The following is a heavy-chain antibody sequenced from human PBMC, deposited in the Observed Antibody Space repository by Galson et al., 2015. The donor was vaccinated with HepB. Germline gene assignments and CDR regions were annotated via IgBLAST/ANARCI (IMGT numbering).Heavy chain of an antibody. CDR3: ARAPSPLRNWPEDY. J-gene: IGHJ4*02. CDR1: GYTFSGFS. CDR2: IGDVSTYT. V-gene: IGHV3-21*01. D-gene: IGHD1-1*01. Sequence: SLRLSCAASGYTFSGFSMSWVRQAPGKGLEWVSSIGDVSTYTYYADSVKGRFAISRDNAKNSLYLQMNSLRVEDTAVYYCARAPSPLRNWPEDYWGQGTLVTVSS.